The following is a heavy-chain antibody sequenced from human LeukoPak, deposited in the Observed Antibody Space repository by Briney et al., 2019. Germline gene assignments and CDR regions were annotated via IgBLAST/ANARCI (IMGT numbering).Heavy chain of an antibody. CDR3: ARFYSNQGRYNWFDP. V-gene: IGHV4-39*01. CDR2: IYYSGST. D-gene: IGHD4-11*01. J-gene: IGHJ5*02. CDR1: GGSISNSNYY. Sequence: SETLSLTCTVSGGSISNSNYYWGWIRQPPEKGLEWIGSIYYSGSTFYRASLKSRATISADTSKNQFSLKLSSVTAADTAVYYCARFYSNQGRYNWFDPWGQGTLVTVSS.